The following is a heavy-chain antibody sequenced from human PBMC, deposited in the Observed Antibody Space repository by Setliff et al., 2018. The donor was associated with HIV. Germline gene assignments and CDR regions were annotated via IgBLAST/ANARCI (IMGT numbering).Heavy chain of an antibody. CDR2: VDPEDGET. V-gene: IGHV1-24*01. D-gene: IGHD3-22*01. J-gene: IGHJ2*01. CDR3: ARTLSNYYDTSGSPDWYFDL. Sequence: ASVKVSCKVSGYTLSELSVHWVRQAPGKGLQWMGGVDPEDGETIYAQELQGRVTMTEDTSADTAYMELSSLRSEDTAVYYCARTLSNYYDTSGSPDWYFDLWGRGTLVTVSS. CDR1: GYTLSELS.